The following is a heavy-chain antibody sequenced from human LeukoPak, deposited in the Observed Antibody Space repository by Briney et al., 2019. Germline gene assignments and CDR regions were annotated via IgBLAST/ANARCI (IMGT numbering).Heavy chain of an antibody. J-gene: IGHJ6*03. Sequence: GGSLRLSCAASGFTFSNYNMRWIRQAPGKGLEWVSYISRSGSTKYYADSVKGRFTISRDNAKNSLYLQMNSLSCEDTAVYYCARVLRYCSGGNCYSGGLGYMDVWGKGTTVTISS. CDR2: ISRSGSTK. CDR3: ARVLRYCSGGNCYSGGLGYMDV. CDR1: GFTFSNYN. V-gene: IGHV3-11*01. D-gene: IGHD2-15*01.